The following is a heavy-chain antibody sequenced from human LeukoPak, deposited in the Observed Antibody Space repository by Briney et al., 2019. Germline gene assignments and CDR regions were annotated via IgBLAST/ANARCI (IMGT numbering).Heavy chain of an antibody. J-gene: IGHJ4*02. Sequence: ASVKVSCKASGYTFTSYGISWVRQAPGQGLEWMGWISAYNGNTNYVQKLQGRVTMTTDTSTSTAYVELRSMRSDDTAVYYCASYSYGWSAYWGQGTLVTVSS. D-gene: IGHD5-18*01. CDR3: ASYSYGWSAY. CDR2: ISAYNGNT. V-gene: IGHV1-18*01. CDR1: GYTFTSYG.